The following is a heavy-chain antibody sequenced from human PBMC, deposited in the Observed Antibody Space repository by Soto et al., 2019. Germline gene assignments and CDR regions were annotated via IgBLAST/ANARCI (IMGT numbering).Heavy chain of an antibody. CDR3: AKGPTVFGAVISFDYYYGMYV. J-gene: IGHJ6*02. CDR1: GFTFSTSA. Sequence: GGSLRLSCTASGFTFSTSAMSWVREAPGRGLEWVSGISGSGAGTYYADSVKGRFTISRDNSKNTLYLQMSGLKAEDAAVYYCAKGPTVFGAVISFDYYYGMYVWGQGTPVTVSS. D-gene: IGHD3-3*01. V-gene: IGHV3-23*01. CDR2: ISGSGAGT.